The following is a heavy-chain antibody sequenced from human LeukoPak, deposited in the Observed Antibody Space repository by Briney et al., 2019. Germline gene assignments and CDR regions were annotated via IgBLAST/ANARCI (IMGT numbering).Heavy chain of an antibody. CDR3: ARDREVGATNYFDY. J-gene: IGHJ4*02. CDR1: GFTFSDYY. CDR2: ISSSGSTI. Sequence: PGGSLRLSCAASGFTFSDYYMSWIRQAPGKGLEWVSYISSSGSTIYYADSVKGLFTISRDNSKNTLYLQMNSLRAEDTAVYYCARDREVGATNYFDYWGQGTLVTVSS. D-gene: IGHD1-26*01. V-gene: IGHV3-11*04.